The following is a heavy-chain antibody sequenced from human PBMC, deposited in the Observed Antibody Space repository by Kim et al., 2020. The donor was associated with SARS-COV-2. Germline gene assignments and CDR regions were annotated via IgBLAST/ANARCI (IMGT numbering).Heavy chain of an antibody. Sequence: ASVKVSCKVSGYTLTELSMHWVRQAPGKGLEWMGGFAPEDGETIYAQKFQGRVTMTEDTATDTAYMELSSLRAEDTAVYYCATSPGIAVAGWFDPWGQGTLVTGAS. V-gene: IGHV1-24*01. CDR2: FAPEDGET. J-gene: IGHJ5*02. CDR3: ATSPGIAVAGWFDP. CDR1: GYTLTELS. D-gene: IGHD6-19*01.